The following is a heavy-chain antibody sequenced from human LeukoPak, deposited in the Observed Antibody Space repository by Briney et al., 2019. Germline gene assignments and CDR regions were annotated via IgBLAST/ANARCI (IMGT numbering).Heavy chain of an antibody. Sequence: GGSLRLSCAASGFTFSSYAMSWVRQAPGKGLEWVSAISGGGGSTFYADSVKGRFTISRDNSKYTLYLQMNSLRAEDTAVYYCAKDLSRAHRNPEYYFDYWGQGTLVTVSS. CDR3: AKDLSRAHRNPEYYFDY. D-gene: IGHD1-14*01. V-gene: IGHV3-23*01. J-gene: IGHJ4*02. CDR1: GFTFSSYA. CDR2: ISGGGGST.